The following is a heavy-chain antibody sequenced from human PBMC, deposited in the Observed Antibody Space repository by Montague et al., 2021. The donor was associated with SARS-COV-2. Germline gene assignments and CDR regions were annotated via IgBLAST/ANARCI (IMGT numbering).Heavy chain of an antibody. V-gene: IGHV4-59*01. CDR3: ARTLPVAGFDY. CDR1: GGSISSYS. J-gene: IGHJ4*02. Sequence: SETLSLTCTVSGGSISSYSWSWIRQPPGKGLEWIGYIYYSGSTTYNPSLKGRVTLSVDSSENQFSLKLNSVAAADTAVYYCARTLPVAGFDYWGQGTLVTVSS. CDR2: IYYSGST. D-gene: IGHD6-19*01.